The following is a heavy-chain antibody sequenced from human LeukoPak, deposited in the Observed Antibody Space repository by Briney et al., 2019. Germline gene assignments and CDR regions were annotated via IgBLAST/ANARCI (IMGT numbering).Heavy chain of an antibody. J-gene: IGHJ6*03. D-gene: IGHD3-10*01. CDR3: ARVRYYVSGSYSGDYYYYMDV. CDR2: INSDGSST. CDR1: GFTFSSYW. Sequence: GGSLRLSCAASGFTFSSYWMHWVRQAPGKGLVWVSRINSDGSSTSYADSVKGRFTISRDNAKNSLYLQMSSLRAEDTAVYYCARVRYYVSGSYSGDYYYYMDVWGKGTTVTISS. V-gene: IGHV3-74*01.